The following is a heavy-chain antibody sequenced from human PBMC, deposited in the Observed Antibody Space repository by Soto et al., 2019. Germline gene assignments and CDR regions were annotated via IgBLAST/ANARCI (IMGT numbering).Heavy chain of an antibody. D-gene: IGHD3-16*01. V-gene: IGHV1-69*01. CDR1: GGAFSSFD. Sequence: QVQLVQSGAEVKKPGSSVKFSCKASGGAFSSFDISWVRQAPGLGLEWMGGSIPVLGTTSYAQQFQGRITITADACTRTAHMELYRLRPDDTASDYCARAMAERERSSYFWGGSFDSWGQGHLVTVSS. CDR2: SIPVLGTT. CDR3: ARAMAERERSSYFWGGSFDS. J-gene: IGHJ4*02.